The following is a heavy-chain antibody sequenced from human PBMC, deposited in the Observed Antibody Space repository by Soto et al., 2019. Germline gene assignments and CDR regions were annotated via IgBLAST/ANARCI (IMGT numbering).Heavy chain of an antibody. Sequence: GGSLRLSCAASGFTFSTYVMSWVRQAPGKGLEWVSDISGSGGSTYYADPVKGRFTISRDNSRNTLYLQMSSLRAEDTAVYYCAPTFYYVNSGNQGPFDNWGQGTLVTVSS. CDR3: APTFYYVNSGNQGPFDN. V-gene: IGHV3-23*01. D-gene: IGHD3-22*01. CDR2: ISGSGGST. J-gene: IGHJ4*02. CDR1: GFTFSTYV.